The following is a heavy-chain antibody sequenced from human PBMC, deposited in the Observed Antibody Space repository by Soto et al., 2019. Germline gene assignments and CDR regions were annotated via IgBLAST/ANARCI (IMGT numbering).Heavy chain of an antibody. J-gene: IGHJ4*02. Sequence: GASVKLSCKASGYTFTSYGISWVRQAPRQGLEWMGWIGAYNGNTNYAQKLQGRVTMTTDTSTSTAYMELRSLRSDDTAVYYCARGRNCGGDCYPPDFDYWGQGTLVTVSS. D-gene: IGHD2-21*01. CDR2: IGAYNGNT. CDR1: GYTFTSYG. CDR3: ARGRNCGGDCYPPDFDY. V-gene: IGHV1-18*01.